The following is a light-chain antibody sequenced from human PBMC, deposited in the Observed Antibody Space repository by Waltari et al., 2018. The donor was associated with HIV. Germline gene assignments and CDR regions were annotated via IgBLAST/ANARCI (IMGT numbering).Light chain of an antibody. J-gene: IGKJ5*01. CDR1: QSVNSK. V-gene: IGKV3D-15*01. Sequence: EIVLIQSPGTLSVSQGERATLSCRASQSVNSKLAWYQHKPGQAPSLLIFDVSTRATGIPARFTGSGSGTEFTLTISGLQSEDFAVYYCQQYYKWPLTFGQGTRLEIK. CDR2: DVS. CDR3: QQYYKWPLT.